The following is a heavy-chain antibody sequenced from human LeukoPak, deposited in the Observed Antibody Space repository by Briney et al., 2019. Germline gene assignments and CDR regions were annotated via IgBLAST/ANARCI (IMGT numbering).Heavy chain of an antibody. CDR1: GITFSSYW. CDR2: MNEDGSEK. V-gene: IGHV3-7*01. CDR3: VKDYGFKLDV. D-gene: IGHD3-3*01. Sequence: GGSLRLSCAASGITFSSYWMSWVRQTPGKGLEWVAKMNEDGSEKSYVDSVKGRFTISRDNARNSLYLQMNSLGAEDTAVYYCVKDYGFKLDVWGQGTAVIVSS. J-gene: IGHJ6*02.